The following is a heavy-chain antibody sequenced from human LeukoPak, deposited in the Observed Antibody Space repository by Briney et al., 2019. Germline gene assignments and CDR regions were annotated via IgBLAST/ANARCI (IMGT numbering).Heavy chain of an antibody. Sequence: RASVKVSCKASGYTFTHYYMHWVRPAPGQGLEWMGWINPNSGGTNYAQKFQGRVTITRDTSISTAYMELSRLRSDDTAVYCCARDQYYYDSSGYDAKQKAFYIWRQGTMVTVSS. CDR3: ARDQYYYDSSGYDAKQKAFYI. CDR1: GYTFTHYY. D-gene: IGHD3-22*01. J-gene: IGHJ3*02. V-gene: IGHV1-2*02. CDR2: INPNSGGT.